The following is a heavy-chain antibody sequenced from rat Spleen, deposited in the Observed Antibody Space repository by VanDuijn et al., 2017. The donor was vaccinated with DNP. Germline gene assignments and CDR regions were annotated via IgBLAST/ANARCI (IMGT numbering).Heavy chain of an antibody. CDR3: TTEGFSAIYNWFAY. Sequence: EVQLVESGGGLVQPGRSLKVSCAASGFPFSDYYMAWVRLAPKRGLEWVTSITYEGSTTYYGDSVKGRFTVSRDNTKSTLYLQMNSLRSEDTAIYFCTTEGFSAIYNWFAYWGRGTLVTVSS. J-gene: IGHJ3*01. CDR2: ITYEGSTT. CDR1: GFPFSDYY. D-gene: IGHD1-2*01. V-gene: IGHV5-22*01.